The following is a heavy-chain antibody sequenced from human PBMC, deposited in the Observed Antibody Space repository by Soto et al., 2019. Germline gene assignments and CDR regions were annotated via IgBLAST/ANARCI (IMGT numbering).Heavy chain of an antibody. Sequence: QVHLQESGPGLVKPSETLSLTCTVSGGSISNYYWSWIRQPPGGGLEWIGYIYYSGSTNYNPALKSRLTISVGTSRKEFSLRLTSGTAADSAVSYCARDPGVRFDSWGQGTLVTVSS. V-gene: IGHV4-59*01. CDR1: GGSISNYY. CDR2: IYYSGST. CDR3: ARDPGVRFDS. D-gene: IGHD3-10*01. J-gene: IGHJ4*02.